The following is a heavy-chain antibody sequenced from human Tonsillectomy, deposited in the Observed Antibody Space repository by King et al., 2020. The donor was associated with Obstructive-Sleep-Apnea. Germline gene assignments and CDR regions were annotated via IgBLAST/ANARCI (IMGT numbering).Heavy chain of an antibody. J-gene: IGHJ4*02. CDR3: AKDQRTVYDILAGSED. Sequence: QLVQSGGGVVQPGESLRLSCAASGFTFSSYGMHWVRQAPGKGLGWVSFIRDGGSIKHYSDSVKGRFSISRDNSKSTLYLHMNSLRAEDTALYYCAKDQRTVYDILAGSEDWGQGTLVTVSS. V-gene: IGHV3-30*02. CDR1: GFTFSSYG. CDR2: IRDGGSIK. D-gene: IGHD3-9*01.